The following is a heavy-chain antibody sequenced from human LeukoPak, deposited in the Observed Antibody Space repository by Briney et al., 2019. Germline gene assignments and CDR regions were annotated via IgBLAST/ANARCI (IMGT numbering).Heavy chain of an antibody. V-gene: IGHV4-59*01. J-gene: IGHJ4*02. CDR2: LYNGGST. D-gene: IGHD6-13*01. CDR3: ARLTTPYTSSWSYYSDN. CDR1: GGSISSYY. Sequence: SETLSLTCTVSGGSISSYYWSWIRQPPGKGLEWIGCLYNGGSTSYNPSLKSRVTISVDTSKDQFSLKLNSVTAADTAVYYCARLTTPYTSSWSYYSDNWGQGTLVTVSS.